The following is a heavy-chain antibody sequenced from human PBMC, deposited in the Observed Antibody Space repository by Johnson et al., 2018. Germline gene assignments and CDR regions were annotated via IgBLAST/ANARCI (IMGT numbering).Heavy chain of an antibody. V-gene: IGHV3-21*01. Sequence: VQLVESGGGLVKPGGSLRLSCAASGFTFSNYLMNWVRQAPGKGLEWVSSISTIGGYIHYADSVKGRFPISRDNSKNSLFLQMNSLRAEDTAVYYCAREYYYDNKGSAFDIWGQGTMVTVSS. D-gene: IGHD3-22*01. CDR3: AREYYYDNKGSAFDI. CDR2: ISTIGGYI. CDR1: GFTFSNYL. J-gene: IGHJ3*02.